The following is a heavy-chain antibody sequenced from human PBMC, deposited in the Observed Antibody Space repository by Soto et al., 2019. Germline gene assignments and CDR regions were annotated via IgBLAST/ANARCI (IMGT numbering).Heavy chain of an antibody. CDR2: IYNSGNT. Sequence: PSETLSLTCTVSGGSISSYYWSWIRQPPGRGLEWIGYIYNSGNTNYNPSLKSRVTISLDTSKNQFSLKLSSVTAADTAIYYCARQAAAGKYYYAMDVWGQGTTVTVSS. D-gene: IGHD6-13*01. J-gene: IGHJ6*02. CDR1: GGSISSYY. V-gene: IGHV4-59*01. CDR3: ARQAAAGKYYYAMDV.